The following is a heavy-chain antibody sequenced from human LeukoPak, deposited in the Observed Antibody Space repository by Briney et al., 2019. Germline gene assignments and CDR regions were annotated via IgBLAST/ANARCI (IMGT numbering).Heavy chain of an antibody. Sequence: ASVKVSCKASGYTFTSYGISWVRQAPGQGLEWMGWISAYNGNTNYAQKLQGRVTMTTDTSTSTAYMELSRLRSDDTAVYYCARDSATVTTPYFDYWGQGTLVTVPS. CDR3: ARDSATVTTPYFDY. CDR1: GYTFTSYG. J-gene: IGHJ4*02. V-gene: IGHV1-18*01. D-gene: IGHD4-17*01. CDR2: ISAYNGNT.